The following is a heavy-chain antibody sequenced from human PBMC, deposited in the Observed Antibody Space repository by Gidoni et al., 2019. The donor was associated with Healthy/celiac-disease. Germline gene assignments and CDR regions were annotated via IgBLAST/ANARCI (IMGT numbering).Heavy chain of an antibody. CDR2: ISGSGGST. J-gene: IGHJ4*02. Sequence: EGQLLESGGGLVQPGGSMRLAWAASGCTFRSYAMSWCRQAPGEGLEWVSAISGSGGSTYYADSVKGRFTISRDNSKNTLYLQMNSLRAEDTAVYYCAKNPAYGHRRYYFDYWGQGPLVTVSS. V-gene: IGHV3-23*01. CDR1: GCTFRSYA. CDR3: AKNPAYGHRRYYFDY. D-gene: IGHD2-21*01.